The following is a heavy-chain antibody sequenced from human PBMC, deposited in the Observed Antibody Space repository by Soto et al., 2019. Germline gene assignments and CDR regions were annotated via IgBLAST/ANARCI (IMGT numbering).Heavy chain of an antibody. CDR2: IIPIFGTA. J-gene: IGHJ6*02. D-gene: IGHD3-3*01. CDR3: ARGDFWSGPTSHYYYYYGMDV. CDR1: GGTFRSYA. V-gene: IGHV1-69*12. Sequence: QVQLVQSGAEVKKPGSSVKVSCKASGGTFRSYAISWVRQAPGQGLEWMGGIIPIFGTANYAQKFQGRVTITADESTSTAYMELSSLRSEDTAVYYCARGDFWSGPTSHYYYYYGMDVWGQGTTVTVSS.